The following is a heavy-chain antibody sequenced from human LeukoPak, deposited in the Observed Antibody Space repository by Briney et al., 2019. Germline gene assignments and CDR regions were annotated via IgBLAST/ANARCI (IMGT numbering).Heavy chain of an antibody. J-gene: IGHJ6*03. CDR2: INPNSGGT. CDR1: GYTFTGYY. CDR3: ARVDYYYYYMDV. V-gene: IGHV1-2*02. Sequence: ASVKVSCKASGYTFTGYYMHWVRQAPGQGLEWMGWINPNSGGTNYAQKFQGRVTMTRDTSNSTAYMELSRLRSDDTAVYYCARVDYYYYYMDVWGKGTTVTISS.